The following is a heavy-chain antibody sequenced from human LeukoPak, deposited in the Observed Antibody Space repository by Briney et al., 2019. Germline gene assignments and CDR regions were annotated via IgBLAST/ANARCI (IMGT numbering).Heavy chain of an antibody. J-gene: IGHJ4*02. CDR2: ISAYNGNT. CDR1: GYTFTSYG. V-gene: IGHV1-18*01. D-gene: IGHD6-13*01. CDR3: ARNLIAAAGTGSDY. Sequence: ASVKVSCKASGYTFTSYGISWVRQAPGQGLEWMGWISAYNGNTNYAQKLHGRVTMTTDTSTSTAYMELRSLRSDDTAVYYCARNLIAAAGTGSDYWGQGTLVTVSS.